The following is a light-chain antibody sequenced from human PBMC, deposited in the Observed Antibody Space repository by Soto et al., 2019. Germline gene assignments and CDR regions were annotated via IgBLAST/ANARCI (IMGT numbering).Light chain of an antibody. CDR1: HSVFSNSKNRNH. Sequence: DLLLTPSPDSLAVSLGERATIRCKSSHSVFSNSKNRNHLSWYQQKPGQPPKLLIYWATTRESGVPDRFSGSGSGTDFTLTVSGLQAEDVAIYYCHQYFRSPITFGGGTKV. CDR2: WAT. CDR3: HQYFRSPIT. J-gene: IGKJ4*01. V-gene: IGKV4-1*01.